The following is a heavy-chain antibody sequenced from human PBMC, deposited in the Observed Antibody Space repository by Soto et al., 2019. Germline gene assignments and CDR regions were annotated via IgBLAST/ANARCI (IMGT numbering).Heavy chain of an antibody. CDR3: ANLQGGLTFDP. CDR1: GYTFVDYY. D-gene: IGHD3-16*01. V-gene: IGHV1-2*02. Sequence: GASVKVSCKGSGYTFVDYYMHWVRQAPGQGLEWMGWINPKSGGTEYAQKFQGRVAMTRDTSISTAYMELSGLKSDDTAVYYCANLQGGLTFDPWGQGTLVTVSS. CDR2: INPKSGGT. J-gene: IGHJ5*02.